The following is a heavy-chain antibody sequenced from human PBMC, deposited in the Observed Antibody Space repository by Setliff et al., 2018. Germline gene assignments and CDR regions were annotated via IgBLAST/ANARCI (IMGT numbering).Heavy chain of an antibody. CDR2: VYYSGTA. V-gene: IGHV4-4*02. D-gene: IGHD1-1*01. CDR3: ARTGTYRYFDS. CDR1: GGSISSSNW. Sequence: PSETLSLTCAVSGGSISSSNWWSWVRQPPGKGLEFIGYVYYSGTAKYDPSLESRAAISVDSSKNQFSLKLRSVTAADTAVYYCARTGTYRYFDSWGQGTLVTVSS. J-gene: IGHJ4*02.